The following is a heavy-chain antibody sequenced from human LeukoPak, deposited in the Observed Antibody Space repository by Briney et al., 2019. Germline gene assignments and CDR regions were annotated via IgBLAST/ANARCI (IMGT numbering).Heavy chain of an antibody. Sequence: SETLSLTCAVYGGSFSGYYWSWIRQPPGKGLEWIGEINHSGSTNYNPSLKSRVTISVDTSKNQFSLKLSSVTAADTAVYYCARRRLLLWFGEGYYFDYWGQGTLVTVSS. CDR2: INHSGST. D-gene: IGHD3-10*01. CDR1: GGSFSGYY. J-gene: IGHJ4*02. CDR3: ARRRLLLWFGEGYYFDY. V-gene: IGHV4-34*01.